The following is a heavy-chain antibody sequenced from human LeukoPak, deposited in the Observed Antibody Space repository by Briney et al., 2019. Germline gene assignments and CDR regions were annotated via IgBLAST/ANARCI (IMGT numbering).Heavy chain of an antibody. CDR2: INPDSGGT. CDR3: ARVQLARSPHDAFDI. J-gene: IGHJ3*02. Sequence: ASVRVSCKASGYTFTGYYMHWVRQAPGQGLEWMGWINPDSGGTDYTQKFQGRVTMTRDMSITTAYMDLRRLRSDDTAAYYCARVQLARSPHDAFDIWGQGTMVTVSS. V-gene: IGHV1-2*02. D-gene: IGHD6-6*01. CDR1: GYTFTGYY.